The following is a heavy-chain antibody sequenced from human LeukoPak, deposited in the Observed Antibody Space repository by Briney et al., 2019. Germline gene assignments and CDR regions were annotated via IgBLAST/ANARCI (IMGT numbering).Heavy chain of an antibody. Sequence: PETLSLTCAVYGGSFSGYYWSWIRQPPGKGLEWIGEINHSGSTNYNPSLKSRVTISVDTSKNQFSLKLSSVTAADTAVYYCAKGSMYYYDSSGFHTIRPRGRYYMDVWGKGTTVTVSS. CDR2: INHSGST. J-gene: IGHJ6*03. CDR1: GGSFSGYY. CDR3: AKGSMYYYDSSGFHTIRPRGRYYMDV. D-gene: IGHD3-22*01. V-gene: IGHV4-34*01.